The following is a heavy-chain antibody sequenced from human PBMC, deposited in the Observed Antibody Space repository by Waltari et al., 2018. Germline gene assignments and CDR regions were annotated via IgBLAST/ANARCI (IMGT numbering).Heavy chain of an antibody. CDR3: ARGGDTIVVVDGTRFYHYGVDV. Sequence: EVQLVESGGGLVQPGGSLRLSCAPSGFTFSDNWLNWVRQAPGKGLEWVANIKEDGSVTHYVDSVKGRFTISSDNAKNSLYLQMNSLRTEDTAVYYCARGGDTIVVVDGTRFYHYGVDVWGQGTTVIVSS. CDR2: IKEDGSVT. CDR1: GFTFSDNW. V-gene: IGHV3-7*01. D-gene: IGHD2-15*01. J-gene: IGHJ6*02.